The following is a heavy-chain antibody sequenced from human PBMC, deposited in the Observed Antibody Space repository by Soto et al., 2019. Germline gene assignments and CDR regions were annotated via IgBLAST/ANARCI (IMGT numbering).Heavy chain of an antibody. J-gene: IGHJ5*02. V-gene: IGHV3-48*01. CDR3: AREVWWENWFDP. D-gene: IGHD2-21*01. CDR1: GVTFSSYA. CDR2: ISSSSTI. Sequence: GGSLRLSCAASGVTFSSYAMSWVRQAPGKGLEWVSYISSSSTIYYADSVKGRFTISRDNAKNSLYLQMNSLRAEDTAVYYCAREVWWENWFDPWGQGTLVTVSS.